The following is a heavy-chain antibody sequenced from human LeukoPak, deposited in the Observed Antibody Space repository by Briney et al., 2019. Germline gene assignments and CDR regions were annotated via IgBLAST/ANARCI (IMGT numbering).Heavy chain of an antibody. V-gene: IGHV3-23*01. CDR1: GFTFTSYA. CDR3: AKTPSVVVMISQPFDY. CDR2: IRGSGDST. J-gene: IGHJ4*01. D-gene: IGHD2-21*01. Sequence: PGRSLRLSCAASGFTFTSYALHWVRQAPGKGLEWVSGIRGSGDSTYYADSVRGRFTISRDNSKNTLFLQMNSLRAEDTAVYYCAKTPSVVVMISQPFDYWGHGTLVTVSS.